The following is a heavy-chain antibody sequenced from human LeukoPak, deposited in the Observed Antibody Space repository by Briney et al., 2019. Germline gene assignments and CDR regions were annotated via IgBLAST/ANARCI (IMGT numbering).Heavy chain of an antibody. V-gene: IGHV3-73*01. CDR3: TKCGTTVTTYFYYYMDV. CDR1: GFTFSGSA. D-gene: IGHD4-17*01. CDR2: IRSKANSYAT. J-gene: IGHJ6*03. Sequence: GGSLRLSCAASGFTFSGSAMHWVRQASGKGLEWVGRIRSKANSYATAYAASVKGRFTISRDDSKNTLYVQMNSLKTEDTAVYYCTKCGTTVTTYFYYYMDVWGKGTTVTVSS.